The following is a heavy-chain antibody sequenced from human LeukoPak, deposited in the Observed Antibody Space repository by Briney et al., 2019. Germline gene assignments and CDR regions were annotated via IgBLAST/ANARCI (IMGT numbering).Heavy chain of an antibody. J-gene: IGHJ6*02. D-gene: IGHD3-10*01. CDR3: ARDSRLLWFGALWSGPDYYDMDV. CDR2: ISAYNGNT. V-gene: IGHV1-18*01. Sequence: ASVKVSCKASGYTFTSYGISWVRQAPGQGLEWMGWISAYNGNTNYAQTLQGRVTMTTDTSTSTAYMELRSLRSADTAVYYRARDSRLLWFGALWSGPDYYDMDVWGQGTTVTVSS. CDR1: GYTFTSYG.